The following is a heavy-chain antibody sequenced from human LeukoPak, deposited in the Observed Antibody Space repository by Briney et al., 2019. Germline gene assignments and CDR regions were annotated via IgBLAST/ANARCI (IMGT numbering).Heavy chain of an antibody. CDR3: AKSESPGMMATVPDY. J-gene: IGHJ4*02. V-gene: IGHV3-23*01. Sequence: PGASLRLSCDASGFTFSTYAMTWVHQAPGKGLEWVSGISAGGSSTYYAASVKGRFTISRDNSRNILYLQMNSLRGDDTAVYYCAKSESPGMMATVPDYWGQGTLVTVSS. D-gene: IGHD5-24*01. CDR1: GFTFSTYA. CDR2: ISAGGSST.